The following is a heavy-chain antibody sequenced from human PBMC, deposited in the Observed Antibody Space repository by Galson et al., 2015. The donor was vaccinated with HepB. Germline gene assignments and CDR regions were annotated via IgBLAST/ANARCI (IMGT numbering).Heavy chain of an antibody. CDR1: GGSFSGYY. D-gene: IGHD3/OR15-3a*01. Sequence: SETLSLTCTVSGGSFSGYYWSWIRQSPEKGLEWIGKINHGGNTHYNPSLKSRVTLLVDTSKNEFSLKLTSVTAADTAVYYCARGSPRWTNICYFDSWGQGTLVTVSS. CDR3: ARGSPRWTNICYFDS. CDR2: INHGGNT. V-gene: IGHV4-34*01. J-gene: IGHJ4*02.